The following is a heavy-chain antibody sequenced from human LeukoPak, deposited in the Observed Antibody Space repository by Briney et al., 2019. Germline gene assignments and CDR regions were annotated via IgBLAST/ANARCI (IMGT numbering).Heavy chain of an antibody. V-gene: IGHV3-48*04. J-gene: IGHJ5*02. CDR2: ISSNGRTI. D-gene: IGHD3-10*01. CDR3: VRDSPRVRGWFDP. Sequence: PGGSLRLSCAASGFTFSTYWMTWVRQAPGKGLEWIAYISSNGRTIYYADSVRGRFTISRDNDKSSMYLLMNSLRVDDTAVYYCVRDSPRVRGWFDPWGQGTLVTVSS. CDR1: GFTFSTYW.